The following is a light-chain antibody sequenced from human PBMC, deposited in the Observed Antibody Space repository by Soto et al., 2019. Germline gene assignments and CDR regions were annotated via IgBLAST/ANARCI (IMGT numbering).Light chain of an antibody. CDR3: QQTTTFPLT. Sequence: DVPMTQSPSSVSASVGDRVTITCRASQGITSSLAWYQQKPGKAPKLLIYRASNLQSGVPSRFSGSGSGTDFTLTISGLQPADFATYYCQQTTTFPLTFGGGTKVEIK. V-gene: IGKV1-12*01. J-gene: IGKJ4*01. CDR2: RAS. CDR1: QGITSS.